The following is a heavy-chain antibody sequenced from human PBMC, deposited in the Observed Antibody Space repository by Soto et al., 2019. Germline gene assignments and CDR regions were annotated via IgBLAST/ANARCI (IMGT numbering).Heavy chain of an antibody. CDR2: VKSDETST. V-gene: IGHV3-74*01. D-gene: IGHD5-12*01. CDR3: VRGYSGWVFDP. Sequence: EVQLVESGGGLVQPGGSLRLSCVASGFSFSSYWMHWVRQVPGKGLMWVSRVKSDETSTIYADSVKGRFTISRDNAKNMLYLQMNSLRAEDTAVYYCVRGYSGWVFDPWGQGTLVTVSS. CDR1: GFSFSSYW. J-gene: IGHJ5*02.